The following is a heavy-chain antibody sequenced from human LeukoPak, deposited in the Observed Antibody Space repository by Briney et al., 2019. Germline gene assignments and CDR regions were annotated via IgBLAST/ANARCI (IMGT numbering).Heavy chain of an antibody. V-gene: IGHV3-7*03. J-gene: IGHJ4*02. Sequence: GGSLRLSCAGSGFTFTDYSMGWVRQAPGKGLEWVANIKEDGDERFYVDSVKGRFTISRDNAKNSLYLQMNSLRAEDTAVYYCARVAIVARHYDYWGQGTLVTVSS. CDR3: ARVAIVARHYDY. D-gene: IGHD5-12*01. CDR1: GFTFTDYS. CDR2: IKEDGDER.